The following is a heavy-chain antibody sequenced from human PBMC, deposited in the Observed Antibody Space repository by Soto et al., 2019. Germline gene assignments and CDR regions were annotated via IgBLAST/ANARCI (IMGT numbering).Heavy chain of an antibody. D-gene: IGHD4-4*01. J-gene: IGHJ6*02. CDR1: GYSFTTYW. CDR3: ARVGHDYSNSGMDV. CDR2: IDPGGSDT. V-gene: IGHV5-10-1*01. Sequence: GESLKISCTTSGYSFTTYWINWVRQMPGKGLEWMGKIDPGGSDTTYSPSFQGHVTISLDKSIAAAYLQWSSLKASDTAMYYCARVGHDYSNSGMDVWGQGTTVTVSS.